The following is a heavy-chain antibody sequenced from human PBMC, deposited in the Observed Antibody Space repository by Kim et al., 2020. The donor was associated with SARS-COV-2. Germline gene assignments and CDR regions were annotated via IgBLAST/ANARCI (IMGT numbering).Heavy chain of an antibody. D-gene: IGHD5-12*01. V-gene: IGHV4-39*07. J-gene: IGHJ3*02. CDR2: IYYSGST. CDR1: GGSISSSSYY. Sequence: SETLSLTCTVSGGSISSSSYYWGWIRQPPGKGLEWIGSIYYSGSTYYNPSLKSRVTISVDTSKNQFSLKLSSVTAADTAVYYCARVARWLQPKATWAFDIWGQGTMVTVSS. CDR3: ARVARWLQPKATWAFDI.